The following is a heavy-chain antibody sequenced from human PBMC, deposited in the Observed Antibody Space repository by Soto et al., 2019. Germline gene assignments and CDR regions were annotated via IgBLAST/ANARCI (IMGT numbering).Heavy chain of an antibody. Sequence: SETLSLTCTVSGGSISSYYWSWIRQPPGKGLEWIGYIYYSGSTNYNPSLKSRVTISVDTSKNQFSLKLSSVTAADTAVYYCAATRRGYSYGYPIPFDYWGQGTLVTVSS. V-gene: IGHV4-59*01. J-gene: IGHJ4*02. CDR2: IYYSGST. D-gene: IGHD5-18*01. CDR1: GGSISSYY. CDR3: AATRRGYSYGYPIPFDY.